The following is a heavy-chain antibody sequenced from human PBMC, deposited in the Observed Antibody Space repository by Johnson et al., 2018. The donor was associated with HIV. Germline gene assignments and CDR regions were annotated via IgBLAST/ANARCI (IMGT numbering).Heavy chain of an antibody. V-gene: IGHV3-30*04. D-gene: IGHD3-22*01. J-gene: IGHJ3*02. CDR1: GFTFSSYA. CDR2: ISYDGSNK. CDR3: ARDRAHYYDSSGYYESGAFDI. Sequence: LLVESGGGVVQPGRSLRLSCAASGFTFSSYAMHWVRQAPGKGLEWVAVISYDGSNKYYADSVKGRFTISRDNSKNTLYLQMNSLRAEDTAVYYCARDRAHYYDSSGYYESGAFDIWGQGTMVTVSS.